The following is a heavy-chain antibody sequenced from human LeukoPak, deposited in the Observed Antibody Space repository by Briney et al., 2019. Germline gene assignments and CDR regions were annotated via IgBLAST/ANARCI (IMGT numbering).Heavy chain of an antibody. J-gene: IGHJ3*02. CDR1: GGSISSYY. CDR2: IYTSGST. Sequence: SETLSLTCTVSGGSISSYYWSWIRQPAGKGLEWIGRIYTSGSTNYNPSLKSRVTMSVDTSKNQFSLKLSSVTAADTAVYYCARDQVVVNPYAFDIWGQGTMVTVSS. CDR3: ARDQVVVNPYAFDI. V-gene: IGHV4-4*07. D-gene: IGHD4-23*01.